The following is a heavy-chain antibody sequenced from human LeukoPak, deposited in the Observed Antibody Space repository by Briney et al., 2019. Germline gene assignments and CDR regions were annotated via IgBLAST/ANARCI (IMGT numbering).Heavy chain of an antibody. CDR1: GGSISSYY. J-gene: IGHJ4*02. Sequence: SETLSLTCTVSGGSISSYYWSWLRQPPGKGLEWIGEINHSGVTNYNPSLKSRVTISIDTSKSQFSLKLNSVTAADTAVYYCSRGLSDVYWGQGTLVTVAS. V-gene: IGHV4-34*01. CDR2: INHSGVT. CDR3: SRGLSDVY.